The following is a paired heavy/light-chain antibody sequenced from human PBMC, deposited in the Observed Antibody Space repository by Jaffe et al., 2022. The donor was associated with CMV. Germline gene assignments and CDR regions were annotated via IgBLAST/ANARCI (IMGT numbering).Light chain of an antibody. CDR1: QVITNY. J-gene: IGKJ4*01. CDR3: QQLNDYPLT. Sequence: DIQLTQSPPFLSASVGDRVAITCRASQVITNYVAWYQQKPGKAPNLLIYGTSALQSGVPSRFSGSGSGTEFTLTISSLQPEDLATYYCQQLNDYPLTFGGGTKVEI. V-gene: IGKV1-9*01. CDR2: GTS.
Heavy chain of an antibody. D-gene: IGHD6-25*01. CDR1: GFTFSDHY. CDR2: IRSKVQGYSI. J-gene: IGHJ4*02. V-gene: IGHV3-72*01. CDR3: TRAAGTTWRSAVADY. Sequence: EVQLVESGGGLVQPGGSLRLSCAVSGFTFSDHYMDWVRQTPGKGLEWVGRIRSKVQGYSIEYAASVRGRFSISRDDSQNSLFLQMNSLRADDTALYYCTRAAGTTWRSAVADYWGQGTLVTVSS.